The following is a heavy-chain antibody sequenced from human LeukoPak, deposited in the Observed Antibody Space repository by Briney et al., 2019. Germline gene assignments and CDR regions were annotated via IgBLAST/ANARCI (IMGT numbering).Heavy chain of an antibody. CDR2: NYYSGST. CDR3: ARVCQVGGSTSCFDY. CDR1: GGSISSYY. V-gene: IGHV4-59*01. J-gene: IGHJ4*02. Sequence: SETLSLLRTVSGGSISSYYWSWLRQPPGEGLGGIGYNYYSGSTNYSPSLKSRVTISVDTSKNQFSLKLNSVTAADTAVYYCARVCQVGGSTSCFDYWGQGILVTVSS. D-gene: IGHD2-2*01.